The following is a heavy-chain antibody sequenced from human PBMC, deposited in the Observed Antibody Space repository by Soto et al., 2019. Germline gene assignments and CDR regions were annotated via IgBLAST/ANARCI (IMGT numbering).Heavy chain of an antibody. J-gene: IGHJ4*02. CDR1: GGSISSSNW. V-gene: IGHV4-4*02. D-gene: IGHD6-13*01. CDR3: ARDRRHGYSSSWDFFDY. CDR2: IYHSGST. Sequence: PSETLSLTCAVSGGSISSSNWWSWVRQPPGKGLEWIGEIYHSGSTNYNPSLKSRVTISVDKSKNQFSLKLSSVTAADTAVYYCARDRRHGYSSSWDFFDYWGQGTLVTVSS.